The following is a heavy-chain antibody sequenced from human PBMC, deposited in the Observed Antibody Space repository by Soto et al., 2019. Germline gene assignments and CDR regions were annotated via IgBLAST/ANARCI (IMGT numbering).Heavy chain of an antibody. D-gene: IGHD3-22*01. Sequence: QVQLQESGPGLVKPSETLSLTCTVSGGSISSYYWSWIRQPPGKGLEWIGYIYYSGSTNYNPSLKSRVTISVDTSKNQFSLKLSSVTAADTAVYYCARAEALYQYYYDSSGPYHFDYWGQGTLVTVSS. CDR1: GGSISSYY. CDR2: IYYSGST. V-gene: IGHV4-59*01. J-gene: IGHJ4*02. CDR3: ARAEALYQYYYDSSGPYHFDY.